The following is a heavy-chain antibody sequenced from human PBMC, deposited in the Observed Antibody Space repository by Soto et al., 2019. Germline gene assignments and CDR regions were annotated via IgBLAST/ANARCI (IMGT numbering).Heavy chain of an antibody. Sequence: SETLSLTCSVSGGSINSSSYFWGRVRQPPGKGLEWIGSIYYSGSTYYNPSLRSRVTISVDTSKNQFSLKLSSVTAADTAVFYCARHYSSGSRNWFDPWGQGTLVTV. V-gene: IGHV4-39*01. D-gene: IGHD6-19*01. J-gene: IGHJ5*02. CDR2: IYYSGST. CDR1: GGSINSSSYF. CDR3: ARHYSSGSRNWFDP.